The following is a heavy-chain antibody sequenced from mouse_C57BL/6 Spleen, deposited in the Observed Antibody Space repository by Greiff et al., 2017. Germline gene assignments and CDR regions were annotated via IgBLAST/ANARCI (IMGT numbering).Heavy chain of an antibody. J-gene: IGHJ2*01. Sequence: VQLQQSGPELVKPGASVKISCKASGYAFSSSWMNWVKQRPGKGLEWIGRIYPGDGDTNYNGKFKGKATLTADKSSSTAYMQLSSLTSEDSAVYFCARPGGATDWGKGTTLTVSS. CDR3: ARPGGATD. V-gene: IGHV1-82*01. CDR1: GYAFSSSW. CDR2: IYPGDGDT.